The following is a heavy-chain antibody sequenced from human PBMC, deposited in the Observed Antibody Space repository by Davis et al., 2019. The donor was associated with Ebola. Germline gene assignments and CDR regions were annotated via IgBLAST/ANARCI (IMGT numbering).Heavy chain of an antibody. CDR2: ISHSGHT. Sequence: MPSETLSLTCAVSGGSISSRGYSWSWIRQPPGKGLEWIGDISHSGHTYYNPSLRSRLTISVDTSKNQFSLKLSSATAADTAVYYCASQTVTTGWFDPWGQGTLVTVSS. V-gene: IGHV4-30-2*01. CDR1: GGSISSRGYS. J-gene: IGHJ5*02. CDR3: ASQTVTTGWFDP. D-gene: IGHD4-17*01.